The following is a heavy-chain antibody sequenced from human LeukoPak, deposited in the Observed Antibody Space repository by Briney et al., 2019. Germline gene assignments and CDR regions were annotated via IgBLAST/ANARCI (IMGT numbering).Heavy chain of an antibody. CDR2: ISSSSSYI. Sequence: GGSLRLSCAASGFTFSSYSMNWVRQAPGKGLEWVSSISSSSSYIYYADSVKGRFTISRDNAKNSLYLQMNSLRAEDTAVYYCAREAPDFWSGYYGHWGQGTLVTVSS. CDR3: AREAPDFWSGYYGH. J-gene: IGHJ4*02. V-gene: IGHV3-21*01. CDR1: GFTFSSYS. D-gene: IGHD3-3*01.